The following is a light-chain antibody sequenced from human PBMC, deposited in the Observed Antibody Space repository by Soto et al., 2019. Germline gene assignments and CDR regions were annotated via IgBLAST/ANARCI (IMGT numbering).Light chain of an antibody. CDR2: DAS. CDR3: QQRSNWPGLT. J-gene: IGKJ4*01. CDR1: QSVSSY. V-gene: IGKV3-11*01. Sequence: EIVLTQSPATLSLSPGERATLSCRASQSVSSYLAWYQQKPGQAPRLLIYDASNRATGIPARFSGSGYGTDFTLIISSLEPEDFAVYYCQQRSNWPGLTFGGGTKVDIK.